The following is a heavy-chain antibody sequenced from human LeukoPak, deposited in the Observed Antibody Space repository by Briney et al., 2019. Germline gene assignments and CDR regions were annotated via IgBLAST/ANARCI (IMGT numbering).Heavy chain of an antibody. V-gene: IGHV1-2*02. CDR3: ARRDDYGAD. D-gene: IGHD4-17*01. CDR1: GYTFTGYY. Sequence: ASVKVSCKASGYTFTGYYMHWVRQAPGQGLEWMGWINPNTGGTNYAQNLQGRVTMTRDTSVSTAYMELSRLRSDDSAVYYCARRDDYGADWGQGTLVTVSS. CDR2: INPNTGGT. J-gene: IGHJ4*02.